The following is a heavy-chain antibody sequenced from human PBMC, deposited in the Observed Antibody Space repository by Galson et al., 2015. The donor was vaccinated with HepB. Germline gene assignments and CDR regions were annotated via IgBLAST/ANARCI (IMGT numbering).Heavy chain of an antibody. CDR3: ARGTPYYYDSSGYYPTDY. Sequence: SLRLSCAASGFTFSSYSMNWVRQAPGKGLEWVSSISSSSSYIYYADSVKGRFTISRDNAKNSLYLQMNSLRAEDTAVYYCARGTPYYYDSSGYYPTDYWGQGTLVTVSS. CDR2: ISSSSSYI. D-gene: IGHD3-22*01. CDR1: GFTFSSYS. J-gene: IGHJ4*02. V-gene: IGHV3-21*01.